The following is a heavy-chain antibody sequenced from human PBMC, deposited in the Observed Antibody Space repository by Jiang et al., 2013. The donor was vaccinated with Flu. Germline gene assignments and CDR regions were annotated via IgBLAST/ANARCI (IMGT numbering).Heavy chain of an antibody. Sequence: MPGKGLEWMGIIYPGDSDTRYSPSFQGQVTISADKSISTAYLQWSSLKASDTAMYYCARASYNYNDGFDYWGQGTLVTVSS. CDR3: ARASYNYNDGFDY. V-gene: IGHV5-51*01. J-gene: IGHJ4*02. D-gene: IGHD1-20*01. CDR2: IYPGDSDT.